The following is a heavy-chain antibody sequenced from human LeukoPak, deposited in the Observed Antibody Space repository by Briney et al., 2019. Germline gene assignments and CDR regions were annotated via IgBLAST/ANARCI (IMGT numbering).Heavy chain of an antibody. Sequence: GGSLRLSCAASGFTFSDHYMDWVRQAPGKGLEWLGRSRNKANSYTTEYAASVKGRFVISRDDSKNSLYLQMNSLKTEDTAVYFCAGGPREAWGQGTMVTVSS. CDR2: SRNKANSYTT. J-gene: IGHJ3*01. CDR1: GFTFSDHY. D-gene: IGHD1-26*01. CDR3: AGGPREA. V-gene: IGHV3-72*01.